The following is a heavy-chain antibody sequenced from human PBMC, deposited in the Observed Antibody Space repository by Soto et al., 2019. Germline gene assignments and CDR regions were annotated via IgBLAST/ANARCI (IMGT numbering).Heavy chain of an antibody. CDR3: ARDSYYDSSGYYYSPAEYFQH. Sequence: VGSLRLSCAASGFTFSSYSMNWVRQAPGKGLEWVSYISSSSSTIYYADSVKGRFTISRDNAKNSLYLQMNSLRDEDTAVYYCARDSYYDSSGYYYSPAEYFQHWGQGTLLTVSS. D-gene: IGHD3-22*01. CDR2: ISSSSSTI. CDR1: GFTFSSYS. J-gene: IGHJ1*01. V-gene: IGHV3-48*02.